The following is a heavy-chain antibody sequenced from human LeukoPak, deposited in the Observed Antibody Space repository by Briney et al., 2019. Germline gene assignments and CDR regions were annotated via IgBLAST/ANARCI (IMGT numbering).Heavy chain of an antibody. CDR2: IIPMLGVA. CDR1: GSIFSNYA. Sequence: ASVKVSCTASGSIFSNYAITWVRQAPGQGLEWMGRIIPMLGVANNAETFQDRVTINADKSTNTMYLELSSLKYEDTAVYYCARERSDCSGSACYSRNRNHSGLDVWGQGTTVTVS. D-gene: IGHD2-15*01. J-gene: IGHJ6*02. CDR3: ARERSDCSGSACYSRNRNHSGLDV. V-gene: IGHV1-69*04.